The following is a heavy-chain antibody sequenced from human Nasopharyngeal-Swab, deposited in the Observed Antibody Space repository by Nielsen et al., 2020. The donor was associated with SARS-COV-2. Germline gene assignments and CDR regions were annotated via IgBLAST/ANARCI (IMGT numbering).Heavy chain of an antibody. V-gene: IGHV3-33*01. CDR1: GFTFRTHG. D-gene: IGHD1-1*01. Sequence: GGSLRLYCAVSGFTFRTHGMHWVRQAPGKGLEWVAVIWTDGSDIYYADSVKGRVTISRDNSKNTLYLQMNSLRPEDTAVYYCARNGLTNNYFYMDVWGKGTTVSVSS. J-gene: IGHJ6*03. CDR3: ARNGLTNNYFYMDV. CDR2: IWTDGSDI.